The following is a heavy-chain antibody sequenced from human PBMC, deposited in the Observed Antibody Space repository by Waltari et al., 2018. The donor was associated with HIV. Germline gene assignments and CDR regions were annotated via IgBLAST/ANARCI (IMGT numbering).Heavy chain of an antibody. CDR2: SSRSSTSI. Sequence: EVQLVESGGGLVQPGGSLRLSCAASGFTFSTYSMNWVRQAPGEGVEGGSYSSRSSTSIYDADSVKGRFTIARDNAKNLLYLQMNRLRAEDTAVYYCARDKAVIQPDAFDIWGQGTMVTVSS. CDR1: GFTFSTYS. D-gene: IGHD2-21*01. V-gene: IGHV3-48*04. CDR3: ARDKAVIQPDAFDI. J-gene: IGHJ3*02.